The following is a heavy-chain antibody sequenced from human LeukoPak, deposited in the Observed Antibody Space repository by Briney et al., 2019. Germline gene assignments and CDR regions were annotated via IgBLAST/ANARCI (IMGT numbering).Heavy chain of an antibody. CDR3: SGRYGPGPV. D-gene: IGHD3-10*01. CDR2: ILPDGRDT. CDR1: GYTFAAHH. V-gene: IGHV1-2*02. J-gene: IGHJ4*02. Sequence: ASVTVSCKASGYTFAAHHIHWVRQAPGQGLEWMGWILPDGRDTKYSQKFQDRMTLTTDTSTNTAYMESNRLIPDDTAVYYCSGRYGPGPVWGQGTLISASP.